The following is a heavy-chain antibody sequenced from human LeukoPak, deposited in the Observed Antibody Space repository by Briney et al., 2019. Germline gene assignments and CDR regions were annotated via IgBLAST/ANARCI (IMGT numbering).Heavy chain of an antibody. CDR3: ARDFQWRIAARPVTAPVTTKAFDI. V-gene: IGHV3-7*01. D-gene: IGHD6-6*01. CDR2: IKQDGSEK. J-gene: IGHJ3*02. Sequence: GGSLRLSCAASGFTFSSYWMSWVRQAPGKGLEWVANIKQDGSEKYYVDSVKGRFTISRDNAKNSLYLQMNSLRAEDTAVYYCARDFQWRIAARPVTAPVTTKAFDIWGQGTMVTVSS. CDR1: GFTFSSYW.